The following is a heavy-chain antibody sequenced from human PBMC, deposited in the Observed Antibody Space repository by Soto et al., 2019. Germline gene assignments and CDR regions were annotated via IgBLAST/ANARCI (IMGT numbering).Heavy chain of an antibody. J-gene: IGHJ6*02. V-gene: IGHV4-34*01. CDR3: ARGKKWLRSYYGMDV. Sequence: LSLTCAVYGGSFSGYYWSWIRQPPGKGLEWIGEINHSGSTNYNPSLKSRVTISVDTSKNQFSLKLSSVTAADTAVYYCARGKKWLRSYYGMDVWAQGTTVTVSS. D-gene: IGHD5-12*01. CDR2: INHSGST. CDR1: GGSFSGYY.